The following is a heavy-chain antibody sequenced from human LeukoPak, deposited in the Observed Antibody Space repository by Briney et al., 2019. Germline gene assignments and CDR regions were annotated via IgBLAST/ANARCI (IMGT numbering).Heavy chain of an antibody. Sequence: PGGSLRLSCAASGFTFSDYYMSWILQAPGKGLKWVSYISSSGSTIYYADSVKGRFTISRDNAKNSLYLQMNSLRAEDTAVYYCARGAKYYYYYMDVWGKGTTVTVSS. CDR3: ARGAKYYYYYMDV. CDR1: GFTFSDYY. CDR2: ISSSGSTI. V-gene: IGHV3-11*01. J-gene: IGHJ6*03.